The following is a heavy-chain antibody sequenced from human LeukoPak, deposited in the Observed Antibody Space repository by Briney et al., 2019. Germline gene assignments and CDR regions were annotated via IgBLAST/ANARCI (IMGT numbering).Heavy chain of an antibody. V-gene: IGHV4-59*11. CDR3: GRDALVGYFSYYHMDV. J-gene: IGHJ6*03. CDR2: ISNSGST. D-gene: IGHD2-15*01. Sequence: SETLSLTCTVSGGSISSHYWTWIRQSPVKGLEWIGDISNSGSTSYNPSLKSRVTISIDTSKNQFSLKLSSVTAADTAVYYCGRDALVGYFSYYHMDVWGKGTTVTVSS. CDR1: GGSISSHY.